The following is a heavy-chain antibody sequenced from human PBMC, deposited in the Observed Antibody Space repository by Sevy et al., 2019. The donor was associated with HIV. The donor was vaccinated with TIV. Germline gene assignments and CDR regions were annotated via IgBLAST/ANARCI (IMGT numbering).Heavy chain of an antibody. CDR2: IKQDGSEK. J-gene: IGHJ5*02. CDR3: ARDGRRIMITFGGVIARPNWFDP. Sequence: GGSLRLSCAASGFTFSTYAMTWVRQAPGKGLEWVANIKQDGSEKYYVDSVKGRFTISRDNAKNSLYLQMNSLRAEDTAVYYCARDGRRIMITFGGVIARPNWFDPWGQGTLVTVSS. D-gene: IGHD3-16*02. V-gene: IGHV3-7*03. CDR1: GFTFSTYA.